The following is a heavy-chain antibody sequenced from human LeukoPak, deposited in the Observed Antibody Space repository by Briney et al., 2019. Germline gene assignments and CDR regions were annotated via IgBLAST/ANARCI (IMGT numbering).Heavy chain of an antibody. V-gene: IGHV5-51*01. J-gene: IGHJ3*02. Sequence: GESLKISCKGSGYSFTSYRIGWVRQMPGKGLEWMGIIYPADSDTRYSPSFQGQVTISADKSISTAYLQWSSLKASDTAMYYCARLRFLEWRAFDIWGQGTMVTVSS. CDR3: ARLRFLEWRAFDI. CDR1: GYSFTSYR. CDR2: IYPADSDT. D-gene: IGHD3-3*01.